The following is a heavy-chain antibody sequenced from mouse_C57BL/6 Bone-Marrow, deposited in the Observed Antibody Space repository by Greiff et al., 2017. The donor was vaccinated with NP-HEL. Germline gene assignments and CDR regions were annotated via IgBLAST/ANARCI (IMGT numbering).Heavy chain of an antibody. J-gene: IGHJ1*03. Sequence: VQLQQPGAELVKPGASVKLSCKASGYTFTSYWMQWVKQRPGQGLEWIGEIDPSDSYTNYNQKFKGKATLTVDTSSSTAYMQLSSLTSEYSAVYYCASPTGTDWYFDVGGTGTTVTVTS. CDR2: IDPSDSYT. D-gene: IGHD4-1*02. CDR3: ASPTGTDWYFDV. CDR1: GYTFTSYW. V-gene: IGHV1-50*01.